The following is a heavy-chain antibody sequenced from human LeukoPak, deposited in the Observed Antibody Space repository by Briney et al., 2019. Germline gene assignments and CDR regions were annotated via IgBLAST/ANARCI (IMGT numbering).Heavy chain of an antibody. CDR2: IYYSGST. CDR1: GGSIGSYY. Sequence: PSETLSLTCTVSGGSIGSYYWSWIRQPPGKGLEWIGYIYYSGSTNYNPSLKSRVTISVDTSKNQFSLKLSSVTAADTAVYYCASHYYDSSGQDYRGQGTLVTVSS. D-gene: IGHD3-22*01. J-gene: IGHJ4*02. V-gene: IGHV4-59*01. CDR3: ASHYYDSSGQDY.